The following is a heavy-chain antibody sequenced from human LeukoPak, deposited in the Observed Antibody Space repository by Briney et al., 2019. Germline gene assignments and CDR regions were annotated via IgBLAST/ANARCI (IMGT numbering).Heavy chain of an antibody. CDR1: GFTFSSYS. J-gene: IGHJ6*02. D-gene: IGHD1-1*01. Sequence: GGSLRLSCAASGFTFSSYSINWVRQAPGKGLEWVSSISSSSSYIYYADSVKGRFTISRDNAKNSLYLQMNSLRAEDTAVYYCARDWNYYYYYGMDVWGQGTTVTVSS. V-gene: IGHV3-21*01. CDR2: ISSSSSYI. CDR3: ARDWNYYYYYGMDV.